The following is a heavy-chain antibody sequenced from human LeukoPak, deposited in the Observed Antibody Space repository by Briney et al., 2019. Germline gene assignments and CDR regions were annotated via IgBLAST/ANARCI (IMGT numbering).Heavy chain of an antibody. CDR2: INPNSGGT. V-gene: IGHV1-2*02. CDR3: ARDNARRFGDPQRGWFDP. Sequence: ASVKVSCKASGYTFTSYDINWVRQATGQGLEWMGWINPNSGGTNYAQKFQGRVTMTRDTSISTAYMELSRLRSDDTAVYYCARDNARRFGDPQRGWFDPWGQGTLVTVSS. J-gene: IGHJ5*02. D-gene: IGHD3-10*01. CDR1: GYTFTSYD.